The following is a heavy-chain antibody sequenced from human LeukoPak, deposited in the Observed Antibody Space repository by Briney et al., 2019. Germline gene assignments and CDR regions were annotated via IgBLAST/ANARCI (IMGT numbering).Heavy chain of an antibody. J-gene: IGHJ3*02. V-gene: IGHV5-51*01. CDR3: ANCGGATVEKGVVTACDDFDI. D-gene: IGHD2-21*02. CDR1: GYSFTNYW. CDR2: IFPGDSDT. Sequence: GESLKITCKGSGYSFTNYWIAWVRQMPGKGLEWMGIIFPGDSDTRYSPSFQGQVTISADKSIATAYLQWSSLKASDTAIYYCANCGGATVEKGVVTACDDFDIWGQGTMVTVSS.